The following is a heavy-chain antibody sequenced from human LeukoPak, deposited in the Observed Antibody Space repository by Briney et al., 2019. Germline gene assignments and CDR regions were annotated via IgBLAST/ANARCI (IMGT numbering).Heavy chain of an antibody. J-gene: IGHJ4*02. Sequence: PGGSLRLSCAASAFTFSRYGMHWVRQAPGKGLEWVAIIWYDGSNKYYADSVKGRFTISRDNSKNTLYLQMNSLRGEDTAVYYCAKIVGSGDYWGQGTLVTVSS. CDR3: AKIVGSGDY. D-gene: IGHD1-26*01. CDR1: AFTFSRYG. CDR2: IWYDGSNK. V-gene: IGHV3-30*02.